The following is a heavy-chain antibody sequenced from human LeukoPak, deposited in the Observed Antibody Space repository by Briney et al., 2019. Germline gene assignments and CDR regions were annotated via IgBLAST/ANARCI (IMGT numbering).Heavy chain of an antibody. CDR3: AKARDGYNYGHH. V-gene: IGHV3-33*03. Sequence: PGGSLRLSCVVSGFTFSNYCMHWVRQGPGKGLEWVALIWYDGSRKFYSDSVRGRFTISRDNSKNTLYLEMDSLRDEDTAKYYCAKARDGYNYGHHWGQGTLVTVSS. J-gene: IGHJ4*02. D-gene: IGHD5-24*01. CDR1: GFTFSNYC. CDR2: IWYDGSRK.